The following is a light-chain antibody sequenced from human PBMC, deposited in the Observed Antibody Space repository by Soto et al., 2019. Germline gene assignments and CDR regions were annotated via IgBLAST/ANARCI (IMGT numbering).Light chain of an antibody. V-gene: IGLV2-8*01. Sequence: SVLTQPPSASGSPGQSVTISCTGTSSDVGGYKYVSWYQHHPGKAPKLMIYEVSKRPSGVPDRFSGSKSGNTASLTVSGLQAEDEADYFCSSYAGTNNFVVFGGGTKLTVL. CDR2: EVS. CDR3: SSYAGTNNFVV. J-gene: IGLJ2*01. CDR1: SSDVGGYKY.